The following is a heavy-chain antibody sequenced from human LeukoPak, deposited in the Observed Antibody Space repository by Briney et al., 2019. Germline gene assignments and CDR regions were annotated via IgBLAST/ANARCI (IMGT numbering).Heavy chain of an antibody. CDR2: ISYDGSNK. D-gene: IGHD6-13*01. CDR1: GFTFSSYA. V-gene: IGHV3-30-3*01. CDR3: ARDFAWWYSST. Sequence: GGSLRLSCAASGFTFSSYAMHWVRQAPGKGLEWVAVISYDGSNKYYADSVKGRFTISRDNSKNTLYLQMNSLRAEDTAVYYCARDFAWWYSSTWGQGTLVTVSS. J-gene: IGHJ5*02.